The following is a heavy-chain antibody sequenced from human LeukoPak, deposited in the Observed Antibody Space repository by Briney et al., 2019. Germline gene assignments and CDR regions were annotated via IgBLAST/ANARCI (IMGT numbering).Heavy chain of an antibody. V-gene: IGHV4-59*08. CDR3: ARVEPYSYYFGMDV. J-gene: IGHJ6*02. Sequence: PSETLSPTCTVSGGSISTYYWNWIRQSPGKGLDWIGYIHDTGSTNYNPSLKSRVSISVDRSKSQFSLHLSSVTAADTAGYFCARVEPYSYYFGMDVWGRGTTVTVSS. D-gene: IGHD1-26*01. CDR1: GGSISTYY. CDR2: IHDTGST.